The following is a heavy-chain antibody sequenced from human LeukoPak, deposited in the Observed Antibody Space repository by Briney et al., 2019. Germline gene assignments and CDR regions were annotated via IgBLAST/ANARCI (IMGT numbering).Heavy chain of an antibody. Sequence: GGSLRLSCAASGFTVSSNYMSWVRQAPGKGLEWVSLIYTGGSTYYADSVKGRFTISRDNSKNTLYLQMNSLRADDTAVYYCARVPVGASSWYFDLWGRGTLPTVSS. V-gene: IGHV3-53*01. CDR1: GFTVSSNY. J-gene: IGHJ2*01. CDR3: ARVPVGASSWYFDL. D-gene: IGHD1-26*01. CDR2: IYTGGST.